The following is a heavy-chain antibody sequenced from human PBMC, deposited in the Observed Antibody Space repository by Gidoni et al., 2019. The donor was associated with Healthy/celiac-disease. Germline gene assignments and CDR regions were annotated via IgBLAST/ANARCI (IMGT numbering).Heavy chain of an antibody. Sequence: QLQLQESGPGLVKPSQTLSLTCTVSGCSTSSGGYYWSWIRQHPGKGLEWIGYIYDSGSTYYNPSLKSRVTISVDTSKNQFSLKLSSVTAADTAVYYCARDLEQKGWFDPWGQGTLVTVSS. CDR2: IYDSGST. V-gene: IGHV4-31*03. J-gene: IGHJ5*02. D-gene: IGHD1-1*01. CDR1: GCSTSSGGYY. CDR3: ARDLEQKGWFDP.